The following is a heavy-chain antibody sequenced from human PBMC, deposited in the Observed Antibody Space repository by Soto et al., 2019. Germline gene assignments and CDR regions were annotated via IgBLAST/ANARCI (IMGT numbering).Heavy chain of an antibody. D-gene: IGHD1-1*01. CDR1: GGSISSYY. CDR3: ARGQRSDYYYYYYMDV. CDR2: IYYSGST. Sequence: QVQLQESGPGLVKPSETLSLTCTVSGGSISSYYWSWIRQPPGKGLEWIGYIYYSGSTNYNPSLTSGVTISVDKSKNQFSLKLSSVTSADTAVYYCARGQRSDYYYYYYMDVWGKGTTFTVSS. J-gene: IGHJ6*03. V-gene: IGHV4-59*01.